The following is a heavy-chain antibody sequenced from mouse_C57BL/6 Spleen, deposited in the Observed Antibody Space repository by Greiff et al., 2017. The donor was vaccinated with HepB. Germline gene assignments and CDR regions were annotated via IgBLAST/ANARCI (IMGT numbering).Heavy chain of an antibody. D-gene: IGHD1-1*01. CDR3: ARGTGGSSSWFAY. CDR1: GYTFTSYW. CDR2: IDPSDSET. Sequence: QVQLQQPGAELVRPGSSVKLSCKASGYTFTSYWMHWVKQRPIQGLEWIGNIDPSDSETHYNQKFKDKATLTVDKSSSTAYMQLSSLTSEDSAVYYCARGTGGSSSWFAYWGQGTLVTVSA. V-gene: IGHV1-52*01. J-gene: IGHJ3*01.